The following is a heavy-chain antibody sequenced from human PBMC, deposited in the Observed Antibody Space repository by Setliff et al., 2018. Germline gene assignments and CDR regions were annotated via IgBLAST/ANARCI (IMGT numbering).Heavy chain of an antibody. D-gene: IGHD3-10*01. CDR3: ARDGVFYAMDF. Sequence: GGSLSLSCEGSGFIFSNYFMSWFRQAPGKGLEWLSYVTTTGGFTKEADSVRGRFTISRDNAKNSLYLQMNSLRAEDSAVYYCARDGVFYAMDFWGQGTAVTV. CDR1: GFIFSNYF. CDR2: VTTTGGFT. J-gene: IGHJ6*02. V-gene: IGHV3-11*06.